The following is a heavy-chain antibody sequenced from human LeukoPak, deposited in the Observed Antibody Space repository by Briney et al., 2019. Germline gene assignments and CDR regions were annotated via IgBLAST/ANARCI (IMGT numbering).Heavy chain of an antibody. CDR1: GFTFSSYA. D-gene: IGHD3-22*01. CDR2: ISGSGGST. CDR3: AKDLWDSSGYYYFDY. Sequence: GSLRLSCAASGFTFSSYAMSWVRQAPGKGLEWVSAISGSGGSTYYADSVKGRFTISRDNSKNTLYLQMNSLRAEDTAAYYCAKDLWDSSGYYYFDYWGQGTLVTVSS. V-gene: IGHV3-23*01. J-gene: IGHJ4*02.